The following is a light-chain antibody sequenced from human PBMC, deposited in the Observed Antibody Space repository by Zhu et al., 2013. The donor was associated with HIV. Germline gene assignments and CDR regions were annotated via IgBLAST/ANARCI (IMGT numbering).Light chain of an antibody. CDR3: QQFNALPLT. J-gene: IGKJ4*01. Sequence: AVQLTQSPSSLSASIGERVTITCRTSQDISRAVAWYQQKAGSPPKLLIYDASTLERGSPSRFSGAGSGTVFTLTISSLQPEDFATYYCQQFNALPLTFGGGTRWRS. V-gene: IGKV1-13*02. CDR2: DAS. CDR1: QDISRA.